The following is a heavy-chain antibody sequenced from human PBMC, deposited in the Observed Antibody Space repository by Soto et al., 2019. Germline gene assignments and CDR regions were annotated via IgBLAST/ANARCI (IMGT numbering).Heavy chain of an antibody. Sequence: EVQLVESGGGLVKPGGSLRLSCAASGFTFSSYSMNWVRQAPGKGLEWVSSISSSSSYIYYADSVKGRFTISRDNAKNSLYLQMNSLRAEDTAVYYCAREARNDYRDFDAFDIWGQGTMVTVSS. CDR3: AREARNDYRDFDAFDI. J-gene: IGHJ3*02. V-gene: IGHV3-21*01. CDR2: ISSSSSYI. CDR1: GFTFSSYS. D-gene: IGHD4-17*01.